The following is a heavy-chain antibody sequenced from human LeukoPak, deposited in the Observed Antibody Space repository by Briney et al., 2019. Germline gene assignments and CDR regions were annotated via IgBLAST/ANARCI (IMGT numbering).Heavy chain of an antibody. V-gene: IGHV3-74*01. D-gene: IGHD2-15*01. Sequence: GGSLRLSCAASGFTFSSYWMHWVRQAPGKGLVWVSRINSDGSSTSYADSVKGRFTISRDNAKNTLYLQMNSLRAEDTAVYYCARLVVVAANDYWGQGTLVTVSS. CDR1: GFTFSSYW. J-gene: IGHJ4*02. CDR3: ARLVVVAANDY. CDR2: INSDGSST.